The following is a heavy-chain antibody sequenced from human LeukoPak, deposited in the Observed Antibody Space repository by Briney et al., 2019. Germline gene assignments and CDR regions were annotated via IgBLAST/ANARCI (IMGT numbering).Heavy chain of an antibody. CDR1: GGSFSGYY. D-gene: IGHD2-15*01. CDR2: INHSGST. CDR3: ARGFGPVVFDY. V-gene: IGHV4-34*01. J-gene: IGHJ4*02. Sequence: SETLSLTCGVYGGSFSGYYWTWIRQPPGKGLEWIGEINHSGSTNYNPSLESRVTISVDTSKNQFSLKLSSVTAADTAVYYCARGFGPVVFDYWGQGTLVTVSS.